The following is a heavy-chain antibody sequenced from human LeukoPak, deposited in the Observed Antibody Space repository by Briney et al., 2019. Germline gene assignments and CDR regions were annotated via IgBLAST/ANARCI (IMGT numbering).Heavy chain of an antibody. V-gene: IGHV3-66*01. CDR1: GVTVSSNH. J-gene: IGHJ4*02. Sequence: GGSLRRSCAVSGVTVSSNHMSWVRQAPGKGREWVSDIYSGGGTYYADSVNGRFTLSRDISKNTPYLQMNSLRAEDTAVYYCVRDASWGQGTLVTVSS. CDR2: IYSGGGT. CDR3: VRDAS.